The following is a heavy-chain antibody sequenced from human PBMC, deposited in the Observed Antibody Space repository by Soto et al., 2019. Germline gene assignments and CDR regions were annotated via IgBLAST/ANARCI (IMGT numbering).Heavy chain of an antibody. CDR3: AREGARNWFDP. J-gene: IGHJ5*02. Sequence: SWSLCLTCAVSDGSVSSGSYYCSWIRQPPGKGLEWIGYIYYSGSTNYNPSLKSRVTISVDTSKNQFSLKLSSVTAADTAVYYCAREGARNWFDPWGQGTLVTVSS. CDR1: DGSVSSGSYY. V-gene: IGHV4-61*01. CDR2: IYYSGST. D-gene: IGHD1-26*01.